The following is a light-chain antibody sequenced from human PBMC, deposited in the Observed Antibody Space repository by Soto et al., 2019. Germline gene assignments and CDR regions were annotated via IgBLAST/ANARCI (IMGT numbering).Light chain of an antibody. CDR1: QSINAH. Sequence: EVVMTQSPATLSVSPGERVTLSCRASQSINAHLAWYQQKPGQAPRLLIHGASTRATGTPARFSGSGFGTEFILTISCLPSEDFAVYYCQQYNTWLWTFGQGTKVEIQ. V-gene: IGKV3-15*01. CDR2: GAS. CDR3: QQYNTWLWT. J-gene: IGKJ1*01.